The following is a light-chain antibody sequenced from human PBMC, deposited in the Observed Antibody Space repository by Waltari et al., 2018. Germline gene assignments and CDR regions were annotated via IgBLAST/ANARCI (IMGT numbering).Light chain of an antibody. J-gene: IGLJ2*01. V-gene: IGLV1-40*01. Sequence: QSELTQPPSVSGAAGRRVTISCTGSSSNIGAGYEVHWYQHLPRKAPRLLIFSNNKRPSGVPDRFSASKSGTSASLAITGLQADDEGDYYCTSYDRGLSDLVFGGGTKLTVL. CDR1: SSNIGAGYE. CDR3: TSYDRGLSDLV. CDR2: SNN.